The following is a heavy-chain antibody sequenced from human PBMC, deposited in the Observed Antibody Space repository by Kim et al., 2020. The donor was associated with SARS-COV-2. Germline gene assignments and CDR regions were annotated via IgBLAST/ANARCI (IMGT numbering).Heavy chain of an antibody. J-gene: IGHJ4*02. Sequence: SETLSLTCTVSGGSVSSGSYYWSWIRQPPGKGLEWIGYIYYSGSTNYNPSLKSRVTISVDTSKNQFSLKLSSVTAADTAVYYCARDKRLFGVAGDLYYFDYWGQGTLVTVSS. CDR3: ARDKRLFGVAGDLYYFDY. V-gene: IGHV4-61*01. D-gene: IGHD3-3*01. CDR1: GGSVSSGSYY. CDR2: IYYSGST.